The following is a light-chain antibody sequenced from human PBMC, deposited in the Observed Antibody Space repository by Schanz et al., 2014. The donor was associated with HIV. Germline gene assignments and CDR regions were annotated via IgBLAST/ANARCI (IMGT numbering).Light chain of an antibody. CDR2: GAS. V-gene: IGKV3-15*01. Sequence: EIVMTQSPGTLSVSPGERATLSCRASQTVSNNLAWYQQKPGQAPRLLIYGASTRVTGIPARFSGSGSGTEFTLTISRLEPDDFAVYYCHHYGDSRGAFGGGTEV. CDR3: HHYGDSRGA. J-gene: IGKJ4*02. CDR1: QTVSNN.